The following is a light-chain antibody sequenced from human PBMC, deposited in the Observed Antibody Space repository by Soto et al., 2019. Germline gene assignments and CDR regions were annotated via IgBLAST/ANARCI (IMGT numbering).Light chain of an antibody. CDR1: QNINNY. Sequence: EIVLTQSPATLSLSPWERAALSCRASQNINNYLAWYQHKPGQAPRLLIYDASNRATGIPARFSGSGSGTDFTLTISSLEPEDFAVYYCHQRTNWPRTFGQGTKLEI. CDR2: DAS. CDR3: HQRTNWPRT. V-gene: IGKV3-11*01. J-gene: IGKJ2*01.